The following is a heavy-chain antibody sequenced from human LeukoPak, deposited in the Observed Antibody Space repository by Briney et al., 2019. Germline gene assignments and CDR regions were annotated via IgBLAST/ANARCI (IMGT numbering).Heavy chain of an antibody. D-gene: IGHD1-1*01. Sequence: GESLKISCKGSEYIFTTYWIDWVRQMPGKGLEWMGSIYPGDSDTRYSPSFQGQVTISADKSISTAYLQRSSLKASDSAMYYCARCGTIGTGGDYWGQGTLVTVSS. CDR3: ARCGTIGTGGDY. V-gene: IGHV5-51*01. J-gene: IGHJ4*02. CDR2: IYPGDSDT. CDR1: EYIFTTYW.